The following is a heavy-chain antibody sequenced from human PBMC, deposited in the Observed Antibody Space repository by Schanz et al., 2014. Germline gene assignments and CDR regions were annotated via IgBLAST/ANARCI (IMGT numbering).Heavy chain of an antibody. CDR3: ARDRRRYCSTASCLHDNWFDP. D-gene: IGHD2-2*01. CDR1: GYTFSSYG. J-gene: IGHJ5*02. CDR2: INGYNGHT. Sequence: QVQLVQSGAEVKKPGASVKVSCKASGYTFSSYGITWVRQAPGQGLEWMGWINGYNGHTLYAQKFQGRVTFTADKSTSTAYMELRSLRSDDTAVYYCARDRRRYCSTASCLHDNWFDPWGQGTLVIVSS. V-gene: IGHV1-18*01.